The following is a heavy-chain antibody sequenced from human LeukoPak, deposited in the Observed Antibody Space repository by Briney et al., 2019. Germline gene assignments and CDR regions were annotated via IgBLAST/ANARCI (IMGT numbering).Heavy chain of an antibody. J-gene: IGHJ4*02. CDR1: GGTFSSYT. V-gene: IGHV1-69*04. Sequence: SVKVSCKASGGTFSSYTISWVRQAPGQGLEWMGRIIPILGIANYAQKFQGRVTITADKSTSTAYMELSSLRSEDTAVYYCARDFGYDFWCGSGEKFDYWGQGTLVTVSS. D-gene: IGHD3-3*01. CDR2: IIPILGIA. CDR3: ARDFGYDFWCGSGEKFDY.